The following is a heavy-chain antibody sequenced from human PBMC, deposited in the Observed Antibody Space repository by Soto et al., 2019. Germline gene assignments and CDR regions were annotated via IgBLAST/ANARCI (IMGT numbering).Heavy chain of an antibody. Sequence: EVQLLESGGGLVQPGGSLRLSCAASGFTFSSYAMSWVRQAPGKGLEWVSAISGSGGSTYYADSVKGRFTISRDNSKNTLYQQMNSLRAEDTAVYDGTKVYCRSTSCYLDYVDYWGQGTLVTVSS. CDR2: ISGSGGST. CDR3: TKVYCRSTSCYLDYVDY. J-gene: IGHJ4*02. D-gene: IGHD2-2*01. CDR1: GFTFSSYA. V-gene: IGHV3-23*01.